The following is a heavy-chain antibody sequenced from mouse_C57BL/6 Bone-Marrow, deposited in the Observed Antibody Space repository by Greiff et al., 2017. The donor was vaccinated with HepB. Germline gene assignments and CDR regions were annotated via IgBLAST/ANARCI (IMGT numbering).Heavy chain of an antibody. V-gene: IGHV1-15*01. D-gene: IGHD2-10*01. CDR2: IDPETGGT. Sequence: QVQLKESGAELVRPGASVTLSCKASGYTFTDYEMHWVKQTPVHGLEWIGAIDPETGGTAYNQKFKGKAILTADKSSSTAYMELRSLTSEDSAVYYCTTLLRRDWGQGTTLTVSS. CDR1: GYTFTDYE. J-gene: IGHJ2*01. CDR3: TTLLRRD.